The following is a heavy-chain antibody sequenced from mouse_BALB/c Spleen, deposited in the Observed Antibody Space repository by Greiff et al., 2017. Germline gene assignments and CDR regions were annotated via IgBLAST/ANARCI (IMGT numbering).Heavy chain of an antibody. CDR1: GFTFSSYG. D-gene: IGHD2-3*01. Sequence: DVKLVESGGGLVQPGGSLKLSCAASGFTFSSYGMSWVRQTPDKRLELVATINSNGGSTYYPDSVKGRFTISRDNAKNTLYLQMSSLKSEDTAMYYCAREIYDGYFAYWGQGTLVTVSA. V-gene: IGHV5-6-3*01. CDR3: AREIYDGYFAY. J-gene: IGHJ3*01. CDR2: INSNGGST.